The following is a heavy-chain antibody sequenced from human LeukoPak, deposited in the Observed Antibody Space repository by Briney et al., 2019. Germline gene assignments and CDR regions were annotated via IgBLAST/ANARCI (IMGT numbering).Heavy chain of an antibody. D-gene: IGHD1-1*01. CDR1: GFTFSDYY. CDR2: ISIRGTTI. J-gene: IGHJ4*02. CDR3: ARDRTGTTG. Sequence: PGGSLRLSCAASGFTFSDYYMSWIRQAPGKGLECVSYISIRGTTIYYADSVRGRFTISRDDARNSLFLQMNSLRVEDTAVYYCARDRTGTTGWGQGTLVTVSS. V-gene: IGHV3-11*01.